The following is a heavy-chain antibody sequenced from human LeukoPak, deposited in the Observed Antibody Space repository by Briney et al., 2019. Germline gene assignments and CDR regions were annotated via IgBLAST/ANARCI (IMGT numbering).Heavy chain of an antibody. Sequence: SQTLSLTCAISGDSVSSNSAAWNWIRQSPSRGLEWLGRTYYRSKWYNDYAVSVKSRITINPDTSKNQFSLKLSSVTAADTAVYYCARDGPPRNWYFDLWGRGTLVTVSS. CDR3: ARDGPPRNWYFDL. CDR1: GDSVSSNSAA. V-gene: IGHV6-1*01. CDR2: TYYRSKWYN. J-gene: IGHJ2*01.